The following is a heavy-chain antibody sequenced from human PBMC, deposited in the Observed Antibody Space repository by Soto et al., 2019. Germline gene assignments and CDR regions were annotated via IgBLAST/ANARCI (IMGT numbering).Heavy chain of an antibody. D-gene: IGHD3-9*01. CDR2: ISYDGSNK. V-gene: IGHV3-30-3*01. CDR1: GFTFSSYA. Sequence: QVQLVESGGGVVQPGRSPRLSCAASGFTFSSYAMHWVRQAPGKGLEWVAVISYDGSNKYYADSVKGRFTISRDNSKNTLYLQMNSLRAEDTAVYYCARDNYDILTGYARYFDLWGRGTLVTVSS. CDR3: ARDNYDILTGYARYFDL. J-gene: IGHJ2*01.